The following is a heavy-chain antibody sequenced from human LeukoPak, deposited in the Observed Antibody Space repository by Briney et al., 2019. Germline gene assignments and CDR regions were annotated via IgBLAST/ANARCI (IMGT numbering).Heavy chain of an antibody. CDR3: ARDPIAAAASGGDS. J-gene: IGHJ4*02. Sequence: PGGSLRLSCAASGLTFSSYSMNWVRQAPGKGLEWVSSITSRSSYTFYADSVKGRFTISRDNAENSVYLQMNSLRAEDTAVYYCARDPIAAAASGGDSWAQGTLVTVSS. V-gene: IGHV3-21*01. CDR1: GLTFSSYS. CDR2: ITSRSSYT. D-gene: IGHD6-13*01.